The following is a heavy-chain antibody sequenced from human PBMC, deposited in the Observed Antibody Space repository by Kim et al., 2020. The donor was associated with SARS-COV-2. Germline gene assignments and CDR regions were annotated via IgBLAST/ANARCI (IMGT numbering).Heavy chain of an antibody. V-gene: IGHV3-30*01. J-gene: IGHJ4*02. CDR3: LAEIVPRSFDH. Sequence: SYPDSVKGRFIISRDNTKSTLYLQMNSLRPEDTAVYYCLAEIVPRSFDHWGQGTLVTVSS. D-gene: IGHD2-15*01.